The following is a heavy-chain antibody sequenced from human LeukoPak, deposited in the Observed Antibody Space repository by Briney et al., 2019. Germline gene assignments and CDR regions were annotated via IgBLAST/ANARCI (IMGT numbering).Heavy chain of an antibody. CDR1: VGSISSYY. CDR2: IYYSGST. CDR3: ARGDGDYVNWYFDL. J-gene: IGHJ2*01. V-gene: IGHV4-59*01. D-gene: IGHD4-17*01. Sequence: SETLSLTCTVSVGSISSYYWSWIRQPPGKGLEWIGYIYYSGSTNYNPSLKSRVTISVDTSKNQFSLKLSSVTAADTAVYYCARGDGDYVNWYFDLWGRGTLVTVSS.